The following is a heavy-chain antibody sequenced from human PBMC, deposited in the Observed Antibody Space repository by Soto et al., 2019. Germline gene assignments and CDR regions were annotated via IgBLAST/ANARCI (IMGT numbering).Heavy chain of an antibody. Sequence: VQLVQSGAEVKKPGASVKVSCKASGYTFTSYVTSWVRQAPGQGLEWMGWISAYNGNTNYAQKHQGRVTMTTDTSTSTAYMELRSLRSDDTAVYYCARDLIAARRRRLYNWFDPWGQGTLVTVSS. CDR2: ISAYNGNT. J-gene: IGHJ5*02. D-gene: IGHD6-6*01. CDR3: ARDLIAARRRRLYNWFDP. CDR1: GYTFTSYV. V-gene: IGHV1-18*04.